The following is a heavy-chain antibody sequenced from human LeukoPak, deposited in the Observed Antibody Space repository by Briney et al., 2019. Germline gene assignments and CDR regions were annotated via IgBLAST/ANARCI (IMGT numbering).Heavy chain of an antibody. Sequence: PSETLSLTCTVSGGSISTSSYYWGWIRQPPGKGLEWIGSISYSGRTYYNPSLKSRVTISGDTSKNQFSLKLSSVTAADTAVYYCVRQPRRFGGAAGTIDYWGQGTLVTVSS. J-gene: IGHJ4*02. D-gene: IGHD1/OR15-1a*01. CDR2: ISYSGRT. V-gene: IGHV4-39*01. CDR3: VRQPRRFGGAAGTIDY. CDR1: GGSISTSSYY.